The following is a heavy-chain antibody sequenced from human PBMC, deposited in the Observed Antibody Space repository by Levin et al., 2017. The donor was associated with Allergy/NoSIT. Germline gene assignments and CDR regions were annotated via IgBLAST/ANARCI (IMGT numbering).Heavy chain of an antibody. CDR2: ISSRSSNI. V-gene: IGHV3-21*01. J-gene: IGHJ4*02. CDR1: GFTFSNYS. D-gene: IGHD4-11*01. Sequence: AGGSLRLSCAASGFTFSNYSMNWVRQAPGKGLEWVSSISSRSSNIYYADSVKGRFTISRDNAKNSLYLQMNSLRAEDTAVYYCARDSTAVSSDYWGQGTLVTVSS. CDR3: ARDSTAVSSDY.